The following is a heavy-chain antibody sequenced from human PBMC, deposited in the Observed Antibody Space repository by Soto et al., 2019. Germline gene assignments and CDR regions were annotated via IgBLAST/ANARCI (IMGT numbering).Heavy chain of an antibody. Sequence: GGSLRLSCEASGFTFSNYAMSWVRQAPGKGLEWVSVISGTGGAAYYADSVKGRFTISRDNSKNTLYLQMNSLRAEDTAVYYCAKSVAIRSYGFSDYCCQGTLLTVS. CDR3: AKSVAIRSYGFSDY. J-gene: IGHJ4*02. CDR2: ISGTGGAA. D-gene: IGHD2-21*01. V-gene: IGHV3-23*01. CDR1: GFTFSNYA.